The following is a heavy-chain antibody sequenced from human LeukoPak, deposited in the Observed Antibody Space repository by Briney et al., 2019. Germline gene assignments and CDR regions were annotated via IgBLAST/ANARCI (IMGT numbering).Heavy chain of an antibody. V-gene: IGHV4-4*09. Sequence: PSETLSLTCTVSGVSIIDHDWSWIRQPPGRGLEWIGNIYASGSTYFNPSLRSRVAISVDTSKNQFSLNLTSVTAADTAMFYCARLKPNFLGTFDSWGQGALVTVSS. CDR2: IYASGST. CDR1: GVSIIDHD. CDR3: ARLKPNFLGTFDS. J-gene: IGHJ4*02. D-gene: IGHD7-27*01.